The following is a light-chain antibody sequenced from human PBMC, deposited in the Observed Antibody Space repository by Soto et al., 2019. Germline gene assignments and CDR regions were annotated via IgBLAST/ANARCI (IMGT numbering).Light chain of an antibody. Sequence: IHMTQSPSSVSASVLYRVTITFRASQGVSTWLAWYQQKPGKAPNLLIYRASSLESGVPSRFSGSGSGTEFTLTISSLQPDDFATYFCQQYNTYSTFGQGTKVDIK. J-gene: IGKJ1*01. CDR1: QGVSTW. CDR3: QQYNTYST. V-gene: IGKV1-5*03. CDR2: RAS.